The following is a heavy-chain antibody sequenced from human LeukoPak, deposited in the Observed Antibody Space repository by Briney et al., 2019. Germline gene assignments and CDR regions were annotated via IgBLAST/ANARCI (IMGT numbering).Heavy chain of an antibody. Sequence: GGSLRLSCAASGFTFSSYAMHWARQAPGKGLEWVAVISYDGSNKYYADSVKGRFTISRDNSKNTLYLQMNSLRAEDTAVYYCAKEFCGGDCYSGNIDAFDIWGQGTMVTVSS. D-gene: IGHD2-21*02. CDR2: ISYDGSNK. J-gene: IGHJ3*02. CDR3: AKEFCGGDCYSGNIDAFDI. V-gene: IGHV3-30-3*01. CDR1: GFTFSSYA.